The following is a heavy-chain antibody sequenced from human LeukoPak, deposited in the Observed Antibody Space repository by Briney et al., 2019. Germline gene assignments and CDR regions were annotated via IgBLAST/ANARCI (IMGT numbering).Heavy chain of an antibody. Sequence: SETLSLTCAVSGSSIYSDYFWAWIRQPPGKGLERIGSIHHSGTIYYNPSLRSRVTISVGTSENHFSLNLNSVTAADTALYYCARHSRVIVGAICAYDFWGQGTKVTVSS. J-gene: IGHJ3*01. CDR2: IHHSGTI. CDR3: ARHSRVIVGAICAYDF. D-gene: IGHD1-26*01. V-gene: IGHV4-38-2*01. CDR1: GSSIYSDYF.